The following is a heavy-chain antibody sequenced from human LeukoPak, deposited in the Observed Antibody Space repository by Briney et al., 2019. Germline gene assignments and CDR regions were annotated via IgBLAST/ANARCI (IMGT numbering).Heavy chain of an antibody. V-gene: IGHV1-2*02. CDR2: INPNSGGT. CDR1: GYTFTGYY. D-gene: IGHD6-6*01. Sequence: GASVKVSCKASGYTFTGYYMHWVRQAPGQGPEWMGWINPNSGGTNYAQKFQGRVTMTRDTSISTAYMELSRLRSDDTAVYYCARSSAELIAARDWGQGTLVTVSS. CDR3: ARSSAELIAARD. J-gene: IGHJ4*02.